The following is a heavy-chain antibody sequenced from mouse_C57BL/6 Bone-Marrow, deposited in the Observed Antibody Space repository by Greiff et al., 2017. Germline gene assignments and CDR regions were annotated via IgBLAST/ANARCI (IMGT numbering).Heavy chain of an antibody. Sequence: VQLQQSGPELVKPGASVKLSCKASGYTFTSYWMHWVKQRPGQGLEWIGMIHPNSGSTNYNEKFKSKATLTVDKSSSTAYMQLSSLTSEDSAVYYCARIYRDLFYWWFNVGGTGTTVTVSA. J-gene: IGHJ1*03. CDR2: IHPNSGST. D-gene: IGHD2-13*01. CDR1: GYTFTSYW. CDR3: ARIYRDLFYWWFNV. V-gene: IGHV1-64*01.